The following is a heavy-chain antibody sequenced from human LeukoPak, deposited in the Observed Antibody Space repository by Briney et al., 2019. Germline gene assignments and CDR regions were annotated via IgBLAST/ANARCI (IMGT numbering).Heavy chain of an antibody. CDR3: ARSKPPRITMVRGVMGHFDY. CDR1: GGAFSGYY. V-gene: IGHV4-34*01. D-gene: IGHD3-10*01. Sequence: SETLSPTCAVYGGAFSGYYWSWIRQPPGKGLEWIGEINHSGSTNYNPSLKSRVTISVDTSKNQFSLKLSSVTAADTAVYYCARSKPPRITMVRGVMGHFDYWGQGTLVTVSS. J-gene: IGHJ4*02. CDR2: INHSGST.